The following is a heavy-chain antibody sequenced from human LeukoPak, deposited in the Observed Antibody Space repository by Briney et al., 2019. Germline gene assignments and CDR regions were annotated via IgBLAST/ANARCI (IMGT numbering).Heavy chain of an antibody. J-gene: IGHJ4*02. CDR1: GGSISSYY. CDR3: ARASYYDSSGYSYFDY. Sequence: SETLSLTCTVSGGSISSYYWSWIRQPAGKGLEWTGRIYTSGSTNYNPSLKSRVTMSVDTSKNQFSLKLSSVTAADTAVYYCARASYYDSSGYSYFDYWGQGTLVTVSS. D-gene: IGHD3-22*01. CDR2: IYTSGST. V-gene: IGHV4-4*07.